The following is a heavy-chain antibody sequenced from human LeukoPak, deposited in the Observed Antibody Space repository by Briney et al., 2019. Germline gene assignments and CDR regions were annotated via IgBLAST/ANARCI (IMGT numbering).Heavy chain of an antibody. V-gene: IGHV3-23*01. Sequence: GGSLRLSCAASGFTFSSYSMNWVRQAPGKGLEWVSGISGSGGITYYAGSVKGRFTTSRDNYKNTLYLQLNSLRAEDTAVYYCAKDRGWNDPGYFDYWGQGTLVTVSS. D-gene: IGHD1-1*01. J-gene: IGHJ4*02. CDR1: GFTFSSYS. CDR2: ISGSGGIT. CDR3: AKDRGWNDPGYFDY.